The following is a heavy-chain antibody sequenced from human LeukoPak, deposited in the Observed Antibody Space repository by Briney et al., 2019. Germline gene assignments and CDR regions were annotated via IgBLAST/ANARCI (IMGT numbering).Heavy chain of an antibody. CDR1: GYTFTSYD. Sequence: ASVKVSCKASGYTFTSYDFNWLRQATGQEPEWMGWMNPNSGATGYAQKFQGRVTMTRSASINTAYMELSNLRSEDTAVYYCARGGSLAHGLPYTLFDYWGQGTLVTVSS. J-gene: IGHJ4*02. V-gene: IGHV1-8*01. CDR2: MNPNSGAT. D-gene: IGHD2-15*01. CDR3: ARGGSLAHGLPYTLFDY.